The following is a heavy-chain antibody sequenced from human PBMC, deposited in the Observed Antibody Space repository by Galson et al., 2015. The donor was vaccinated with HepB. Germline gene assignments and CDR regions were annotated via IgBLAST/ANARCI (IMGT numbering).Heavy chain of an antibody. CDR2: ISFDGNYK. D-gene: IGHD5-12*01. Sequence: SLRLSCAASGLTFSSYAMHWVRQAPGTGVEWVAIISFDGNYKYYTDSEKGRFSNFRDNSKNTLYLQMNSLRAEDTAVYYCAGGSSRRGATSCFDYWGQGTLVAVSS. CDR1: GLTFSSYA. J-gene: IGHJ4*02. V-gene: IGHV3-30*04. CDR3: AGGSSRRGATSCFDY.